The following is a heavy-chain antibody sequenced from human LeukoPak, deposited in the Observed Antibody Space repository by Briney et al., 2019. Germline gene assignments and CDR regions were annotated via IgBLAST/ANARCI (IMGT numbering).Heavy chain of an antibody. CDR1: GITFSSYG. V-gene: IGHV3-30*18. Sequence: GRCLRLSCAASGITFSSYGMHWVCQAPGKGLEWVAVISYDGSNKYYADSVKGRFTISRDNSKNTLYLQMNSLRAEDTALYYCAKDGLGAIVVGGTTLDYWGQGTLVTVSS. J-gene: IGHJ4*02. D-gene: IGHD2-15*01. CDR3: AKDGLGAIVVGGTTLDY. CDR2: ISYDGSNK.